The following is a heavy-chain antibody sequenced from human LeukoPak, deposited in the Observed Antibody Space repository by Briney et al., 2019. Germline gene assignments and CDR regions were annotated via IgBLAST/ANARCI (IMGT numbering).Heavy chain of an antibody. Sequence: ASVKVSCKASGYTFTNYYIHWVRQAPGQGLEWMGLIDPSGASTSYAQNFQGRVTMTRDTSTSTVYMELSSLRSEDTAVYYCASSSWYAHYYYYYYMDVWGKGTTVTVSS. CDR3: ASSSWYAHYYYYYYMDV. CDR2: IDPSGAST. J-gene: IGHJ6*03. V-gene: IGHV1-46*01. CDR1: GYTFTNYY. D-gene: IGHD6-13*01.